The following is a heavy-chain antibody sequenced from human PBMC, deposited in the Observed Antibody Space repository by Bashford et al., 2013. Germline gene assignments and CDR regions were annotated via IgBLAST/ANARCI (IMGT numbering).Heavy chain of an antibody. D-gene: IGHD1-26*01. CDR1: GFTVSTNY. V-gene: IGHV3-53*01. Sequence: GSLRLSCAASGFTVSTNYMSWVRQAPGKGLEWVSVIYSGGSTYYADFVKGRFTISRDNAKNTLYLQMNNLRAEDTAVYYCARDVTVSGPSTVDVWGQGTTVTVSS. J-gene: IGHJ6*02. CDR2: IYSGGST. CDR3: ARDVTVSGPSTVDV.